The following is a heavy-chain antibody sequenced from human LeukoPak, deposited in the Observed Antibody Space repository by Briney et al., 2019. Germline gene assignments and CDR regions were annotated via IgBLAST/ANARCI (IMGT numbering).Heavy chain of an antibody. CDR1: GYTFTSYD. Sequence: ASVKVSCKASGYTFTSYDINWMRQATGQGLEWMGWVSHNSGNTGYAQKFQGRVTMTRDTSTGTAYLELSSLRSEDSAVYYCVRTPPNWGADFWGQGTLVTVSS. D-gene: IGHD7-27*01. CDR3: VRTPPNWGADF. V-gene: IGHV1-8*01. CDR2: VSHNSGNT. J-gene: IGHJ4*02.